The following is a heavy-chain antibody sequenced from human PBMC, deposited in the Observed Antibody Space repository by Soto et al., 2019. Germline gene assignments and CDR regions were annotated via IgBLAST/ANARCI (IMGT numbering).Heavy chain of an antibody. D-gene: IGHD6-13*01. CDR2: IYSGGST. Sequence: EVQLVETGGGLIQPGGSLRLSCAASGFTVSSNYMSWVRQAPGKGLEWVSVIYSGGSTYYADSVKGRFTISRDNSKNTLYLQMNSLRAEDTAVYYCARSGYSSSWSFDYWGQGTLVTVSS. CDR1: GFTVSSNY. CDR3: ARSGYSSSWSFDY. J-gene: IGHJ4*02. V-gene: IGHV3-53*02.